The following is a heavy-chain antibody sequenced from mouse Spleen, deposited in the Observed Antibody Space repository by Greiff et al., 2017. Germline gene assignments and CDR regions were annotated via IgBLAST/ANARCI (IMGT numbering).Heavy chain of an antibody. J-gene: IGHJ2*01. Sequence: EVQGVESGPVLVKPGASVKMSCKASGYTFTDYYMNWVKQSHGKSLEWIGVINPYNGGTSYNQKFKGKATLTVDKSSSTAYMELNSLTSEDSAVYYCALDGYYGYWGQGTTLTVSS. D-gene: IGHD2-3*01. CDR1: GYTFTDYY. V-gene: IGHV1-19*01. CDR3: ALDGYYGY. CDR2: INPYNGGT.